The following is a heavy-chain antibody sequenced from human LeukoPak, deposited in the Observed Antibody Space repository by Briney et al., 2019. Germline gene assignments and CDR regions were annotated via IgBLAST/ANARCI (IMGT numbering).Heavy chain of an antibody. Sequence: ASVKVSCKVSGYTLTELSMHWVRQAPGKGLEWMGGFDPEDGETIYAQKFQGRVTMTEDTSTDTAYMELSSLRSEDTAVYYCATDSLFGELGDAFDIWGQGTMVTVSS. D-gene: IGHD3-10*01. CDR3: ATDSLFGELGDAFDI. J-gene: IGHJ3*02. V-gene: IGHV1-24*01. CDR2: FDPEDGET. CDR1: GYTLTELS.